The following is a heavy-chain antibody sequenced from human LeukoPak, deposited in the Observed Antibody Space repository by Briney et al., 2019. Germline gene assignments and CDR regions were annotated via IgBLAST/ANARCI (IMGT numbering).Heavy chain of an antibody. D-gene: IGHD6-6*01. CDR2: IKQDGSEK. V-gene: IGHV3-7*01. Sequence: GGSLRLSCAAPGFTFSSYWMSWVRQAPGKGLEWVANIKQDGSEKFYVDSVKGRFTISRDNAKKSVFLQMNSLRAEDTAVYYCAREFSQYGSSSSWGQGTLVTVSS. CDR1: GFTFSSYW. CDR3: AREFSQYGSSSS. J-gene: IGHJ4*02.